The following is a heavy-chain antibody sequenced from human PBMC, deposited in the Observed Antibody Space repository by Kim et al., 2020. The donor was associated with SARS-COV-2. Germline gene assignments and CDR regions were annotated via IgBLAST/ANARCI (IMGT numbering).Heavy chain of an antibody. CDR2: ISAYNGNT. CDR3: ARDGYCSSTSCSTYNWFDP. J-gene: IGHJ5*02. D-gene: IGHD2-2*02. Sequence: ASVKVSCKASGYTFTSYGISWVRQAPGQGLEWMGWISAYNGNTNYAQKLQGRVTMTTDTSTSTAYLELRSLRSDDTAVYYCARDGYCSSTSCSTYNWFDPWGQGTLDTVSS. V-gene: IGHV1-18*04. CDR1: GYTFTSYG.